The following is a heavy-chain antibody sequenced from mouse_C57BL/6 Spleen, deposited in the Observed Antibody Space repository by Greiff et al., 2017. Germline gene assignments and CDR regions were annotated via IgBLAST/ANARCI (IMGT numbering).Heavy chain of an antibody. CDR3: AGLYGSSYWFAY. Sequence: VQLQQSGPELVKPGASVKMSCKASGYTFTSYVMHWVKQKPGQGLEWIGYIYPYNDGTKYNEKFKGKATLTSDKSSSTAYMELSSLTSEDSAVYYCAGLYGSSYWFAYWGQGTLVTVSA. V-gene: IGHV1-14*01. J-gene: IGHJ3*01. CDR1: GYTFTSYV. CDR2: IYPYNDGT. D-gene: IGHD1-1*01.